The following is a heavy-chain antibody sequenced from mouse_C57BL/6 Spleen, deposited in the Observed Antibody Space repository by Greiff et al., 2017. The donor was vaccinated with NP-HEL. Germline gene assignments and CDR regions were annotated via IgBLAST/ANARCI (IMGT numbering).Heavy chain of an antibody. V-gene: IGHV1-82*01. CDR2: IYPGDGAT. D-gene: IGHD2-5*01. CDR3: ARNSNYLAWFAY. CDR1: GYAFSSSW. J-gene: IGHJ3*01. Sequence: VQLQQSGPELVKPGASVKISCKASGYAFSSSWMNWVKQRPGKGLEWIGRIYPGDGATNYNGKFKGKATLTADKSSSTAYMQLSSLTSEDSAVYFCARNSNYLAWFAYWGQGTLVTVSA.